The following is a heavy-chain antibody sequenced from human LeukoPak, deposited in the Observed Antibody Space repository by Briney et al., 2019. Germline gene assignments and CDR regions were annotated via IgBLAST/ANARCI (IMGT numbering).Heavy chain of an antibody. CDR1: DYTFTSYG. CDR3: ARDKSLRGYFDY. V-gene: IGHV1-18*01. CDR2: ISAYNGNT. Sequence: ASVKVSCKASDYTFTSYGISWVRQAPGQGLEWMGWISAYNGNTNYAQKLQGRVTMTTDTSTSTAYMELRSLRSDDTAVYYCARDKSLRGYFDYWGQGTLVTVSS. J-gene: IGHJ4*02.